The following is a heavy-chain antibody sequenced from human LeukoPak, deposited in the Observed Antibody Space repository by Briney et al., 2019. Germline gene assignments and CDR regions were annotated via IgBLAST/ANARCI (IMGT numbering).Heavy chain of an antibody. J-gene: IGHJ4*02. CDR2: INAGNGNT. D-gene: IGHD1-26*01. CDR1: GYTLTSYA. Sequence: WASVKVFCKASGYTLTSYAMHWVRQAPGQRLEWMGWINAGNGNTKYSQKFQGRVAITRDTSASTAYMELSSLRSEDTAVYYCARGGSYLYYFDYWGQGTLVTVSS. CDR3: ARGGSYLYYFDY. V-gene: IGHV1-3*01.